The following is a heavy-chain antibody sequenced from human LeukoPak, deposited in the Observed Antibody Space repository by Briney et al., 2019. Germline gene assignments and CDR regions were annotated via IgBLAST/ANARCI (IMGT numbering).Heavy chain of an antibody. CDR1: GDTLTSYD. CDR3: AKSLPGIAAQ. CDR2: MDPNRGNT. J-gene: IGHJ4*02. Sequence: ASVKVSCKASGDTLTSYDFNWVRQAPGQGLEWMGWMDPNRGNTGYSQKFQGRVTMTRNTSISTAYMELSSLRSEDTAVYYCAKSLPGIAAQWGQGTLVIVSS. V-gene: IGHV1-8*01. D-gene: IGHD6-6*01.